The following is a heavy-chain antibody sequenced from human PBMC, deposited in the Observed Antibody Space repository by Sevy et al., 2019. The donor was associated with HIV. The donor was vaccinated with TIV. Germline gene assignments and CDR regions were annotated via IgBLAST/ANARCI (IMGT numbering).Heavy chain of an antibody. CDR1: GFTFSSYW. Sequence: GGSLRLSCAASGFTFSSYWMSWVRQAPGKGLEWVANIKQDGSEKYYVDSVKGQFTISRDNAKNSLYLQMNSLRAEDTAVYYCARGGGYSSGWYRPFDYWGQGTLVTVSS. CDR3: ARGGGYSSGWYRPFDY. V-gene: IGHV3-7*01. D-gene: IGHD6-19*01. CDR2: IKQDGSEK. J-gene: IGHJ4*02.